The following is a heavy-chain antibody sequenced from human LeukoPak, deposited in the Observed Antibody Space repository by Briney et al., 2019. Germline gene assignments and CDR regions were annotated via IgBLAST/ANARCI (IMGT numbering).Heavy chain of an antibody. Sequence: PGGSLRLSCAASGFTVSSNYMSWVRQAPGKGLEWVSVIYSGGSTYYADSVKGRFTISRDNSKNTLYLQMNSLRAEDTAVYYCARDSKSGYDYYYYYYGMDVWGQGTTVTVSS. CDR3: ARDSKSGYDYYYYYYGMDV. V-gene: IGHV3-66*01. CDR2: IYSGGST. CDR1: GFTVSSNY. D-gene: IGHD5-12*01. J-gene: IGHJ6*02.